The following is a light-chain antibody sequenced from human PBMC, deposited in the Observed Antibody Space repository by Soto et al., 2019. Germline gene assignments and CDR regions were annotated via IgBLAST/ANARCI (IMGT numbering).Light chain of an antibody. Sequence: DIQMTQSPSSLSASVGDRVTITCRASQGISSYLAWYQQKPGKVPEVLIYAASTLQSGVPSRFSGSGSGTDFTLTISSLQPEDAATYYCQKYNSAPLTFGGGTKVEIK. CDR1: QGISSY. CDR2: AAS. CDR3: QKYNSAPLT. J-gene: IGKJ4*01. V-gene: IGKV1-27*01.